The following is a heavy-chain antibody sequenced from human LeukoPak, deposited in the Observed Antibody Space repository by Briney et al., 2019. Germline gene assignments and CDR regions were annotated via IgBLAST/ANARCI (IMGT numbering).Heavy chain of an antibody. CDR3: AKDRSVGSGSYYTPLDY. D-gene: IGHD3-10*01. Sequence: SGCTTYSAPSVTGRFTISRDNSKNPLYLQMNSLRAEDTAVYYCAKDRSVGSGSYYTPLDYWGQGTLVTVSS. CDR2: SGCTT. V-gene: IGHV3-23*01. J-gene: IGHJ4*02.